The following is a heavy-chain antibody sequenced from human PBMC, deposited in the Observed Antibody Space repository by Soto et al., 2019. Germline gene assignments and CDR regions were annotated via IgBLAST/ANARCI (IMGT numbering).Heavy chain of an antibody. CDR1: GGTFSSYT. CDR2: IIPTLSIA. D-gene: IGHD2-21*01. CDR3: ARDQVVREVIWCDP. J-gene: IGHJ5*02. Sequence: QVQLVQSGAEVKKPGSSVKVSCKASGGTFSSYTISWVRQAPGQGLEWMGRIIPTLSIANYAAKFQGRVTTTSFNTTRTDSMEMRMLRTEDTAVDYCARDQVVREVIWCDPWGQGTLVTVSS. V-gene: IGHV1-69*08.